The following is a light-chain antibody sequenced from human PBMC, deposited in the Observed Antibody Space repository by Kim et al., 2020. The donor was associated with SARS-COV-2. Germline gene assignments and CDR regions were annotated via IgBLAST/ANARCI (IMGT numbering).Light chain of an antibody. J-gene: IGLJ2*01. CDR1: SRHSYA. V-gene: IGLV4-69*01. CDR3: QTWGPGLMA. CDR2: VNSDGSH. Sequence: GACVKLTCTLSSRHSYAIAWHQQQPEKGPRYLMQVNSDGSHSKGDGIPDRFSGSSSGAERYLPISSLQSEDEADYYCQTWGPGLMAIGGGTQLTVL.